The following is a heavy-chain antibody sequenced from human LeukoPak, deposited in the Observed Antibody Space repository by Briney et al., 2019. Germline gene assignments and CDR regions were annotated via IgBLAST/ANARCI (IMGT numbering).Heavy chain of an antibody. CDR2: ISWNGGDI. CDR1: GFTFDDYA. V-gene: IGHV3-9*01. J-gene: IGHJ4*02. Sequence: PGRSPRLSCAASGFTFDDYAMHWVRQTPGKGLEWVSGISWNGGDIGYADSVKGRFTISRDNAKNSLYLQMNSLRVEDTALYYCAKDRDIAVAGYFDYWGQGTLVTVSS. CDR3: AKDRDIAVAGYFDY. D-gene: IGHD6-19*01.